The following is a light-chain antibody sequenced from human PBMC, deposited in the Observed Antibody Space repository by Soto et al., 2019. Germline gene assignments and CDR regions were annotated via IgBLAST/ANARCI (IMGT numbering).Light chain of an antibody. CDR2: GVS. V-gene: IGKV3-20*01. J-gene: IGKJ1*01. CDR3: GQFVSAPPRT. CDR1: QSVSSTF. Sequence: EIVLTQSPGTLSLSPGERATLSCRASQSVSSTFLAWYQQKPGQAPRLLIFGVSNRATGIPDRFSGSRSGTDFTLTISRVEAEDFAGYYCGQFVSAPPRTFGQGTKVEIK.